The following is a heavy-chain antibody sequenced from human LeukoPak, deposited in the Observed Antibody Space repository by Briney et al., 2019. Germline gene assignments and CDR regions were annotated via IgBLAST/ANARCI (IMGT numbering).Heavy chain of an antibody. V-gene: IGHV3-30*02. CDR1: GFTFSSYD. CDR2: IRYDGSRK. Sequence: GGSLRLSCAVSGFTFSSYDMNWVRQAPGKGLEWVAFIRYDGSRKYYADSVKGRFTISRDNSKNTVFLQMNSLRAEDTAVYYCARHDDYGDYLNWFDPWGQGTLVTVSS. CDR3: ARHDDYGDYLNWFDP. D-gene: IGHD4-17*01. J-gene: IGHJ5*02.